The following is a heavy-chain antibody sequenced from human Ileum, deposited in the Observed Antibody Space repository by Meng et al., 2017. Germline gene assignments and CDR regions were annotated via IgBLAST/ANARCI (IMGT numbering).Heavy chain of an antibody. V-gene: IGHV4-4*02. Sequence: QVQLMESGPGLVRPSGTLSLTCAVSSGSISSNTYWSWVRQPPGKGLEWIGQISHSGSAYYNPSLKSRVTMSVDKSKSQFSLMLTSVTAADTAIYYCARHGGYSQDFWGQGTLVTVSS. D-gene: IGHD4-23*01. CDR1: SGSISSNTY. CDR2: ISHSGSA. CDR3: ARHGGYSQDF. J-gene: IGHJ4*02.